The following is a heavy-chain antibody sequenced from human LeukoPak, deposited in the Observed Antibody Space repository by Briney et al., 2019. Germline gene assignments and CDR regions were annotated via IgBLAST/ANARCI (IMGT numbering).Heavy chain of an antibody. V-gene: IGHV3-23*01. J-gene: IGHJ4*02. CDR1: GFSFSSYA. D-gene: IGHD3-10*01. CDR3: TTYGSGRKFDY. CDR2: ISGIGGST. Sequence: PGGSLRLSCAASGFSFSSYAMSWVRQAPGKGLEWVLGISGIGGSTYYADSVKGRFTISRDNSKNTLYLQMNSLKSEDTAVYYCTTYGSGRKFDYWGQGILVTVSS.